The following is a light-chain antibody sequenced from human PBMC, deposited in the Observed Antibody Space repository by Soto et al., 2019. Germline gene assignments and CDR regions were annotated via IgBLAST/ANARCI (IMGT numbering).Light chain of an antibody. Sequence: QSVLTQPASVSGSPGQSITISCTGTSSDVGGYNYVSWYQQHPGKAPKLMISEVSSRPSGVSNRFSGSKSGNTASLTISGLQAEDEADYYCSSYTSNRFDVFGTGTKVTVL. CDR2: EVS. CDR1: SSDVGGYNY. CDR3: SSYTSNRFDV. J-gene: IGLJ1*01. V-gene: IGLV2-14*01.